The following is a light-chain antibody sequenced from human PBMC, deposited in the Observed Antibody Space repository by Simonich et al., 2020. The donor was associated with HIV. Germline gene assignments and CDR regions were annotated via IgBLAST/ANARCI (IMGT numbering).Light chain of an antibody. CDR2: EDS. Sequence: SYELTQPPSVSVSPGQTARITCSGDALPKKYAYWYQQKSGQAPVLVIYEDSKRTSGIPERFSGSSSGTMATLTISGAQVEDEADYYCYSTDSSGNLIWVFGGGTKLTVL. CDR3: YSTDSSGNLIWV. J-gene: IGLJ3*02. CDR1: ALPKKY. V-gene: IGLV3-10*01.